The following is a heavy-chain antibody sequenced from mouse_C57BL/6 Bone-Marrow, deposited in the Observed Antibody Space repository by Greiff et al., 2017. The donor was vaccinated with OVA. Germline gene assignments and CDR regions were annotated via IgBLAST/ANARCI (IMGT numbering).Heavy chain of an antibody. CDR1: GYTFTSYG. V-gene: IGHV1-81*01. CDR2: IYPRSGNT. Sequence: VQLQQSGAELARPGASVKLSCKASGYTFTSYGISWVKQRTGQGLEWIGEIYPRSGNTYYNEKFKGQATLTADKSSSTAYMELRSLTSEDSAVYFCARRAPLYAMDYGGQGTAATVSS. J-gene: IGHJ4*01. D-gene: IGHD3-1*01. CDR3: ARRAPLYAMDY.